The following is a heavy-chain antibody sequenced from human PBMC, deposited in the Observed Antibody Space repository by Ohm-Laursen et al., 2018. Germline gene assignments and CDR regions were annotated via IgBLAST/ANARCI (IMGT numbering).Heavy chain of an antibody. CDR1: GFTFSNYG. V-gene: IGHV3-30*03. CDR2: ISYDGSNK. D-gene: IGHD1-26*01. J-gene: IGHJ4*02. Sequence: SLRLSCAASGFTFSNYGMHWVRQAPGKGLEWVAVISYDGSNKYYADSVKGRFTISRDNSKNTLYLQMNSLRAEDTAVYYCARGGSHWFFDYWGQGTLVTVSS. CDR3: ARGGSHWFFDY.